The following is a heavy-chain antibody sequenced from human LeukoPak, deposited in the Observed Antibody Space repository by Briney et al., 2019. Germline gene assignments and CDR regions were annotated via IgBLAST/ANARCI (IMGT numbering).Heavy chain of an antibody. J-gene: IGHJ4*02. D-gene: IGHD5-12*01. CDR2: IYYSGST. CDR1: GGSISSYY. V-gene: IGHV4-59*01. Sequence: SETLSLTCTVSGGSISSYYWSRIRQPPGKGLEWIGYIYYSGSTNYNPSLKSRVTISVDTSKNQFSLKLSSVTAADTAVYYCARVKRVATITGFDYWGQGTLVTVSS. CDR3: ARVKRVATITGFDY.